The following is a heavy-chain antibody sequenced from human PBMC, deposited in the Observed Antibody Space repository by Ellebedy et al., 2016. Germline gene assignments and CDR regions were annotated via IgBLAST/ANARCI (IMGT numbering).Heavy chain of an antibody. J-gene: IGHJ4*02. CDR1: GGSISSGGYS. Sequence: LRLXXAVSGGSISSGGYSWSWIRQPPGKGLEWIGYIYHSGSTYYNPSLKSRVTISVDRSKNQFSLKLSSVTAADTAVYYCATRRYCSGGSCYSIFDYWGQGTLVTVSS. V-gene: IGHV4-30-2*01. CDR3: ATRRYCSGGSCYSIFDY. D-gene: IGHD2-15*01. CDR2: IYHSGST.